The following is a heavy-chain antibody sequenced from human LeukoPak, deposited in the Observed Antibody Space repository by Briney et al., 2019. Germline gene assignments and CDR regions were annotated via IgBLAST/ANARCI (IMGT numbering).Heavy chain of an antibody. CDR2: INSRGDDT. V-gene: IGHV3-23*01. CDR3: AKHRRSSLVTTYFDA. Sequence: GGSLRLSCTGSGFTFGDYAMTWFRQAPGKGLEWVSSINSRGDDTDYADSVKGRFTISRDNSKNTLYLQLNSLRLNDTAIFYCAKHRRSSLVTTYFDAWGQGILVAVSS. J-gene: IGHJ4*02. CDR1: GFTFGDYA. D-gene: IGHD2-21*02.